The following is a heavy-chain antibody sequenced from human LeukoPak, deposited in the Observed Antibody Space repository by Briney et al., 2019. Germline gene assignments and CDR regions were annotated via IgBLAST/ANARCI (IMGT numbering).Heavy chain of an antibody. V-gene: IGHV3-48*01. D-gene: IGHD2-2*01. Sequence: PGGSLRLSCAASGFTFSTYSMNWVRQAPGKGLEWVSYISGSSYTIYYADSVKGRFTISRDNSKNTLYLQMNSLRAEDTAVYYCDCSSTSCYPLQGYWGQGTLVTVSS. CDR3: DCSSTSCYPLQGY. CDR1: GFTFSTYS. CDR2: ISGSSYTI. J-gene: IGHJ4*02.